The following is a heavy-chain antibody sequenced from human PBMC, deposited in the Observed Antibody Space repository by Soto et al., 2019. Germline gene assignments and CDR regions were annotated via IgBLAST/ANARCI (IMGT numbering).Heavy chain of an antibody. Sequence: QPGGSLRLSCGVSGFTFSMYSMSWVRQSPGKGLEWVAKIPQDGVDGHYADSVKGRFIISRDNDKNSLHLQLNNLRAEDTAVYYCARDHLILPAHDFFYGSDVWGRGATVTVSS. CDR2: IPQDGVDG. CDR1: GFTFSMYS. D-gene: IGHD2-21*02. CDR3: ARDHLILPAHDFFYGSDV. J-gene: IGHJ6*02. V-gene: IGHV3-7*03.